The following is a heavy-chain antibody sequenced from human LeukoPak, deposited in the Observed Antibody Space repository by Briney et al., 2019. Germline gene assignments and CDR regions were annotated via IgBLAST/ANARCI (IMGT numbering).Heavy chain of an antibody. V-gene: IGHV3-30*02. D-gene: IGHD6-19*01. Sequence: GGSLRLSCAASGFTFSSYGMHWVRQAPGKGLEWVAFIRYDGSNKYYADSVKGRFTISRDNSKNTLYLQMNSLRAEDTAVYYCLSRGWYGVVYWGQGTLVTVSS. CDR3: LSRGWYGVVY. CDR2: IRYDGSNK. J-gene: IGHJ4*02. CDR1: GFTFSSYG.